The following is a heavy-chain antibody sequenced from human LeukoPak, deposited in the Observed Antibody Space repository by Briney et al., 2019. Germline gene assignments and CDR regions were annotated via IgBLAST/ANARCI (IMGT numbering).Heavy chain of an antibody. CDR2: IKQDGTEK. CDR3: ARGGIAVAAFDY. J-gene: IGHJ4*02. CDR1: GFTFSSYA. Sequence: GGSLRLSCAASGFTFSSYAMSWVRQAPGKGLEWVANIKQDGTEKNYADSVKGRFTISRDNAKNSLFLQMNSLRAEDTAVYYCARGGIAVAAFDYWGQGTLVTVSS. V-gene: IGHV3-7*03. D-gene: IGHD6-19*01.